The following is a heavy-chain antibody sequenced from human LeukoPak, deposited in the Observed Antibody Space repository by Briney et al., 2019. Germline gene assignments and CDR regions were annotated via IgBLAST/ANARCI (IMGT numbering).Heavy chain of an antibody. CDR3: ARDRPHYGNTHLFDP. CDR2: VKEDDSVK. V-gene: IGHV3-7*01. Sequence: GGSLRPSCVASGFNFRNYWMSWVRQAPGKGLEWVANVKEDDSVKHYADSVKGRFTISRDDAKNSVYLQMNSLRVEDTAVYYCARDRPHYGNTHLFDPWGQGTLVTVSS. CDR1: GFNFRNYW. J-gene: IGHJ5*02. D-gene: IGHD3-10*01.